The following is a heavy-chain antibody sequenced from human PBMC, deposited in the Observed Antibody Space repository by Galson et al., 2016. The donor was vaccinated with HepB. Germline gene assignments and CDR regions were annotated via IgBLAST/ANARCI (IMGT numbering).Heavy chain of an antibody. CDR3: ARSMERVGAFDM. CDR1: GGHVSSGYS. CDR2: ASHDGNT. Sequence: SETLSLTCVVSGGHVSSGYSWGWIRQPPGKGLEWIGSASHDGNTYYNPSLKSRVTISVDTSKRHFSLQLISVTAADTAVYSGARSMERVGAFDMWGQWTMVTVSS. V-gene: IGHV4-38-2*01. D-gene: IGHD1-26*01. J-gene: IGHJ3*02.